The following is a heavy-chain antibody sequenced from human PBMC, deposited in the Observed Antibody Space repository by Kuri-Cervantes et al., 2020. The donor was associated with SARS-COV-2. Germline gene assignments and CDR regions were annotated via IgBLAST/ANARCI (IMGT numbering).Heavy chain of an antibody. V-gene: IGHV3-21*01. J-gene: IGHJ6*03. CDR1: GFTFSSYS. D-gene: IGHD3-3*01. Sequence: GGSLRLSCAASGFTFSSYSMNWVRQAPGKGLEWVSSISSSSSYIYYADSVKGRFTISRDNAKNSLYLQMNSLRAGDTAVYYCAKGEKKYYDYWSNLYPNNAYKYYYMDVWGKGATVTVSS. CDR2: ISSSSSYI. CDR3: AKGEKKYYDYWSNLYPNNAYKYYYMDV.